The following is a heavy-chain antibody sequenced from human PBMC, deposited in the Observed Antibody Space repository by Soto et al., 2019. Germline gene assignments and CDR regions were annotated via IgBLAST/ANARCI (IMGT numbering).Heavy chain of an antibody. J-gene: IGHJ5*02. D-gene: IGHD3-22*01. V-gene: IGHV2-5*02. CDR3: AHLIYDRSGYNWFDP. Sequence: QITLKESGPTLVKPTQTLTLTCTFSGFSLSTSGVGVGWIRQPPGKALEWLALIYWDDDKRYSPSLKSRLTSXXDXSXXQVVLTTTNMDPVDTATYYCAHLIYDRSGYNWFDPWGQGTLVTVSS. CDR2: IYWDDDK. CDR1: GFSLSTSGVG.